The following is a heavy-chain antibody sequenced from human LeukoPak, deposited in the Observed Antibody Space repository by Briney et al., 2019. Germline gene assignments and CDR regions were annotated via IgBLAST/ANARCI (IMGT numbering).Heavy chain of an antibody. CDR1: GYTFTSYG. J-gene: IGHJ6*02. Sequence: ASVKVSCKASGYTFTSYGISWVRQAPGQGLERMGWISAYNGNTNYAQKLQGRVTMTTDTSTSTAYMELRSLRSDDTAVYYCARTRYCSSTSCYDYGMDVWGQGTTVTVSS. CDR2: ISAYNGNT. V-gene: IGHV1-18*01. D-gene: IGHD2-2*01. CDR3: ARTRYCSSTSCYDYGMDV.